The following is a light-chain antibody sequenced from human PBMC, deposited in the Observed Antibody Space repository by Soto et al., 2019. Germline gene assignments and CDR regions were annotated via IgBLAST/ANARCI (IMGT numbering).Light chain of an antibody. J-gene: IGLJ1*01. CDR3: CSYAGTVAYV. V-gene: IGLV2-23*02. Sequence: QSALTQPASVSGSLGQSITISCAGTGSDVGAYNLVSWYQQHPGKAPKLIMCEVNTRPSGISNLFSGSKSGDTASLTISGLQAEDEADYFCCSYAGTVAYVFGTGTKLTVL. CDR2: EVN. CDR1: GSDVGAYNL.